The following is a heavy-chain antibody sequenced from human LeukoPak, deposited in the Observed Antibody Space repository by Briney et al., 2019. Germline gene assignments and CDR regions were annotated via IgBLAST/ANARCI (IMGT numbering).Heavy chain of an antibody. Sequence: PGGSLRLSCTASGFTFSSYWMHWVRQAPGKGLVWVSRINNDGSTTNYVDSVKGRFTISRDNAKNTLYLQMNSLRAEDTAKYYCARDPSAVAGYFDYRGQGSLVTVSS. CDR3: ARDPSAVAGYFDY. D-gene: IGHD6-19*01. CDR1: GFTFSSYW. V-gene: IGHV3-74*01. CDR2: INNDGSTT. J-gene: IGHJ4*02.